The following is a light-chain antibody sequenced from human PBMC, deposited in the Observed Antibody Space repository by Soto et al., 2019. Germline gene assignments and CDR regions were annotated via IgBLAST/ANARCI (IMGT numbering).Light chain of an antibody. CDR3: QQYGSSPPT. Sequence: EIVLTQSPGTLSLSPGERATLSCRASQSVSSSYVAWYQQKPGQAPRLLIYEASIRAIVIPDRFSGSGSGTDYTLTTSTLDTEDFAVYHCQQYGSSPPTFGQGSKVDI. CDR1: QSVSSSY. J-gene: IGKJ1*01. V-gene: IGKV3-20*01. CDR2: EAS.